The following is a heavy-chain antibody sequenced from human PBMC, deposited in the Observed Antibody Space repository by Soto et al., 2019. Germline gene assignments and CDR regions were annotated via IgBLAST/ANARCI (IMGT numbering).Heavy chain of an antibody. D-gene: IGHD7-27*01. V-gene: IGHV3-15*01. CDR3: PTDSLTGGIVY. CDR1: GFTFSNAW. J-gene: IGHJ4*02. Sequence: GGSLRLSCAASGFTFSNAWMSWVRQAPGKGLEWVGRIKSKTDGGTTDYAAPVKGRFTISRDDSKNTLYLQMNSLKTEDTSVYYCPTDSLTGGIVYWGQGSLVTVSS. CDR2: IKSKTDGGTT.